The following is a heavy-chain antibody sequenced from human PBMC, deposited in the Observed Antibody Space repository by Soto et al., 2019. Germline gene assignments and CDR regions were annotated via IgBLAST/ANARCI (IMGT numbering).Heavy chain of an antibody. V-gene: IGHV4-59*01. J-gene: IGHJ4*02. D-gene: IGHD4-17*01. CDR3: SYGDSPGPIDH. CDR1: GASISSYY. CDR2: IHNGERT. Sequence: SETLSLTCSVSGASISSYYWSWFRQAPGKGLEYIGYIHNGERTNYNPSLESRVTISADTSKNQFSLRLSSVTAAGTAMYYCSYGDSPGPIDHWGQGTLVTVS.